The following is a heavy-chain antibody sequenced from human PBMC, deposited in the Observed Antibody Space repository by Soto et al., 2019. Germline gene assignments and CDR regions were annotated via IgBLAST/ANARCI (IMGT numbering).Heavy chain of an antibody. Sequence: GGSLRLSCAVSGFSFSNYEMNWVRQAPGRGLEWVSCISGSSSMIYYTDSVKGRFIISRDNAKNSLFLQMNSLRAEDTAVYYCANDFWSEFSWGQGILVTVSS. D-gene: IGHD3-3*01. CDR2: ISGSSSMI. J-gene: IGHJ5*02. CDR3: ANDFWSEFS. CDR1: GFSFSNYE. V-gene: IGHV3-48*03.